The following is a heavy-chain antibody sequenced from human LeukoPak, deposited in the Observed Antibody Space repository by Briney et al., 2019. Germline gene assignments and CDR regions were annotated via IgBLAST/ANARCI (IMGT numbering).Heavy chain of an antibody. CDR2: ISGRGETT. CDR3: AKAMSSTTWGIFDY. Sequence: VGSLRLSCAASGFTFSSYAVSWVRQAPGRGLECISSISGRGETTYYADSVKGRFTSSRDNSKKTVYLQLSSLRAEDTAVYYCAKAMSSTTWGIFDYWGQGTLVTVSS. D-gene: IGHD2-2*01. V-gene: IGHV3-23*01. J-gene: IGHJ4*02. CDR1: GFTFSSYA.